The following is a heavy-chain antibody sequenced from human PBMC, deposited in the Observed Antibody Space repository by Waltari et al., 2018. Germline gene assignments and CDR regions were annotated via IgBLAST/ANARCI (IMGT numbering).Heavy chain of an antibody. CDR1: GFTFRSYG. CDR2: IAYDGRNE. Sequence: MKLLESGGGLVQPGGSLRLSCAASGFTFRSYGMHWVRQAPGKGLEWGSFIAYDGRNEYYADSVKGRFTIARDNSKNTLHLQMNSLREDDTAVYHCVKDVASYCSGGSCYTLDSWGQGTPVTVSS. V-gene: IGHV3-30*02. D-gene: IGHD2-15*01. J-gene: IGHJ4*02. CDR3: VKDVASYCSGGSCYTLDS.